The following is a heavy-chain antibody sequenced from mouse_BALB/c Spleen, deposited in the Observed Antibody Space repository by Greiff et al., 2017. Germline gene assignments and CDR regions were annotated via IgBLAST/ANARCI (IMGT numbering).Heavy chain of an antibody. Sequence: EVKLVESGGGLVKPGGSLKLSCAASGFAFSSYDMSWVRQTPEKRLEWVAYISSGGGSTYYPDTVKGRFTISRDNAKNTLYLQMSSLKSEDTAMYYCARHYFDYWGQGTTLTVSS. J-gene: IGHJ2*01. CDR3: ARHYFDY. CDR2: ISSGGGST. CDR1: GFAFSSYD. V-gene: IGHV5-12-1*01.